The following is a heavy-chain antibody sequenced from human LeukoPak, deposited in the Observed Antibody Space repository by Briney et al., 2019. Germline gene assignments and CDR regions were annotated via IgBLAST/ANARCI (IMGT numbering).Heavy chain of an antibody. CDR2: FSFNGEST. Sequence: GGSLRLSCAASGFTFSSYAMTWVRQAPGKGLEWVSSFSFNGESTYYADSAKGRFTISRDNSKNTLYLQMNSLRAEDTAVYYCARDQRGSYYGFFDYWGQGTLVTVSS. CDR1: GFTFSSYA. V-gene: IGHV3-23*01. CDR3: ARDQRGSYYGFFDY. D-gene: IGHD1-26*01. J-gene: IGHJ4*02.